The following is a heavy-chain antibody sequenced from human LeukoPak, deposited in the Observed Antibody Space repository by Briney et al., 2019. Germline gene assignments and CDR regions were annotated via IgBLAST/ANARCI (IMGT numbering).Heavy chain of an antibody. CDR2: IVVGSGNT. D-gene: IGHD6-19*01. Sequence: ASVKVSCKASGFTFTSSAMQWVRQARGQRLEWIGWIVVGSGNTNYAQKFQERVTITRDMSTSTAYMELSSLRSEDTAVYYCAADLRIGYSSGWYSPDAFDIWGQGTMVTVSS. J-gene: IGHJ3*02. CDR3: AADLRIGYSSGWYSPDAFDI. V-gene: IGHV1-58*02. CDR1: GFTFTSSA.